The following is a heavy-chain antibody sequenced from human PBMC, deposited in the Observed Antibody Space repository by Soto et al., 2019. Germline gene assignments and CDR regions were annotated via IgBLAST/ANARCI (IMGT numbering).Heavy chain of an antibody. Sequence: ASVKVSCKASGYTFTSYGISWVRQAPGQGLEGMGWISAYNGNTNYAQKLQGRVTMTTDTSTSTAYMEVRSLRSDDTAVYYCARGSSSSYYYYYYMDVWGKGTTVTVSS. V-gene: IGHV1-18*01. CDR3: ARGSSSSYYYYYYMDV. J-gene: IGHJ6*03. CDR2: ISAYNGNT. D-gene: IGHD6-13*01. CDR1: GYTFTSYG.